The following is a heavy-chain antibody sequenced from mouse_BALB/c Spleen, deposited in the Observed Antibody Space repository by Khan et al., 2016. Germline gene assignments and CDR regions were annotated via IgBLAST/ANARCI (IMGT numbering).Heavy chain of an antibody. CDR2: IWSGGNT. Sequence: VQLQESGPGLVQPSQSLSITCTVSGFSLTRYGVHWVRQSPGKGLEWLGVIWSGGNTDYNTAFISRLSISKDNSKSQVFFKMNSLQANDTAIYYCASTGSYAMDYWGQGTSVTVSS. J-gene: IGHJ4*01. V-gene: IGHV2-2*02. D-gene: IGHD4-1*02. CDR1: GFSLTRYG. CDR3: ASTGSYAMDY.